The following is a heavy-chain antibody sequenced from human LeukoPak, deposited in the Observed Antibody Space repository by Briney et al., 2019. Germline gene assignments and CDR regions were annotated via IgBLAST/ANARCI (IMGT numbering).Heavy chain of an antibody. D-gene: IGHD1-1*01. CDR3: AKGVSRGVDPTGLEY. Sequence: SGGSLHLSCAASGFPFSSYGMHWVRQAPGKGPEWVAVISYDGSDRYYANFVKGPFTISRDNSQHTLFLQTNSMRPEDKAVYYCAKGVSRGVDPTGLEYWGRGTLVTVSS. V-gene: IGHV3-30*18. J-gene: IGHJ4*02. CDR1: GFPFSSYG. CDR2: ISYDGSDR.